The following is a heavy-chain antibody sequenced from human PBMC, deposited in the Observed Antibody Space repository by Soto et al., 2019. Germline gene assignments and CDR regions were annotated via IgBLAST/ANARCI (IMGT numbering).Heavy chain of an antibody. Sequence: PSETLSLTCSVSGVSLTSGTYYWSWIRQHPGKGLEWIGYIFYSGSTDYNPSLKSRVNISVDTSKNQFSLKLSSVTAADTAVYYCASTEDFFEYWCQGTLVTVSS. J-gene: IGHJ4*02. CDR1: GVSLTSGTYY. CDR3: ASTEDFFEY. CDR2: IFYSGST. V-gene: IGHV4-31*03.